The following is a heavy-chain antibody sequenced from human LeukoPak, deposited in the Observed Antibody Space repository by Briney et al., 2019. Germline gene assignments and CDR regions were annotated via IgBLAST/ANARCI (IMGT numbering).Heavy chain of an antibody. Sequence: GGSLRLSCAASGFTFSSYAMSWVRQAPGKGLDWVSVISGSGGSTYYADSVKGRFTISRDNSKNTLYLQMNSLRAEDTAVYYCATHYDYVWGSPWYFDYWGQGTLVTVSS. CDR2: ISGSGGST. J-gene: IGHJ4*02. CDR3: ATHYDYVWGSPWYFDY. V-gene: IGHV3-23*01. CDR1: GFTFSSYA. D-gene: IGHD3-16*01.